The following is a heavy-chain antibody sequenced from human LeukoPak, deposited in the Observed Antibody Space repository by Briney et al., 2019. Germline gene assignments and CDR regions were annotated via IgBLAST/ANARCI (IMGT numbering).Heavy chain of an antibody. CDR2: ISGDSSYI. V-gene: IGHV3-21*04. CDR3: ARGEDYGDYFDY. J-gene: IGHJ4*02. Sequence: GGSLRLSCAASGFSLINYGMSWVRQAPGKGLEWVSTISGDSSYIQYADSVKGRFTISRDNSKNTLHLQMNSLRAEDTAVYYCARGEDYGDYFDYWGQGTLVTVSS. CDR1: GFSLINYG. D-gene: IGHD4-17*01.